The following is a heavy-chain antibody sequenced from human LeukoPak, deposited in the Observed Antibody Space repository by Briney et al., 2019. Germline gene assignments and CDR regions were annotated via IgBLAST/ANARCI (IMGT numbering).Heavy chain of an antibody. CDR1: GFKFTDYY. J-gene: IGHJ4*02. Sequence: GGSLRLSCAASGFKFTDYYMTWVRQAPGQGLEWIAYIGYDGSSLDHAKSVKGGFAISRDNSKNSLYRQMNNLRADDTAIYYCARGHWGMDYWGQGTLVTVSS. D-gene: IGHD7-27*01. CDR3: ARGHWGMDY. CDR2: IGYDGSSL. V-gene: IGHV3-11*01.